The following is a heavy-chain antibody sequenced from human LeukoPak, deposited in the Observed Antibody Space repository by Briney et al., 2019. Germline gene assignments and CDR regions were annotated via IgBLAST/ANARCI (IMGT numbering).Heavy chain of an antibody. CDR2: IYYSGST. V-gene: IGHV4-59*01. D-gene: IGHD2-8*01. CDR1: GGSISSYY. Sequence: NPSETLSLTCTVSGGSISSYYWSWIRQPPGKGREWIGYIYYSGSTNYNPSLKSRVTISVDTSKNQFSLKLSSVTAADTAVYYCARDQVWAFDIWGQGTMVTVSS. J-gene: IGHJ3*02. CDR3: ARDQVWAFDI.